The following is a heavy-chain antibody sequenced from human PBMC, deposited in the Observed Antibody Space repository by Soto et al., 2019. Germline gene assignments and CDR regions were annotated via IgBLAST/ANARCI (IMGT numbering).Heavy chain of an antibody. CDR2: ISGYNGDT. CDR1: GYTFTRYG. CDR3: AKNGQPPYYYYGMDV. Sequence: QGQLVQSGGEVKKPGASVKVSCKASGYTFTRYGISWVRQVPGQGLEWMGWISGYNGDTKYAQKFKGRVTMTVDTSTTTAYMELRSLTSDDRAVYYCAKNGQPPYYYYGMDVWCQGTTVTVSS. J-gene: IGHJ6*02. V-gene: IGHV1-18*01. D-gene: IGHD2-8*01.